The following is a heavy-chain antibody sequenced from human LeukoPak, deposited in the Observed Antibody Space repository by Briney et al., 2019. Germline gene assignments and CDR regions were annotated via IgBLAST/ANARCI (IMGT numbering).Heavy chain of an antibody. CDR1: GFTFSSYA. Sequence: GGSLTLSCAASGFTFSSYAMDWVRQAPGKGLEWVAVVSYDETKKDYADSVKGLFTISRDNSKNTLYLQMNSLRAEDTAVYYCAKDLLGEYYYDSSGYSPFDYWGQGTLVTVFS. V-gene: IGHV3-30-3*01. J-gene: IGHJ4*02. CDR3: AKDLLGEYYYDSSGYSPFDY. D-gene: IGHD3-22*01. CDR2: VSYDETKK.